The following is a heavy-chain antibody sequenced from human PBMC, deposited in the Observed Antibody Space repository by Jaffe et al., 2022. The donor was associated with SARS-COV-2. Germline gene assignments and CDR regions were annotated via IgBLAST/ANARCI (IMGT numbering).Heavy chain of an antibody. CDR1: GGSISSSSYY. D-gene: IGHD3-22*01. J-gene: IGHJ4*02. Sequence: QLQLQESGPGLVKPSETLSLTCTVSGGSISSSSYYWGWIRQPPGKGLEWIGSIYYSGSTYYNPSLKSRVTISVDTSKNQFSLKLSSVTAADTAVYYCARHSTPPRLSGYYYDWGQGTLVTVSS. CDR3: ARHSTPPRLSGYYYD. CDR2: IYYSGST. V-gene: IGHV4-39*01.